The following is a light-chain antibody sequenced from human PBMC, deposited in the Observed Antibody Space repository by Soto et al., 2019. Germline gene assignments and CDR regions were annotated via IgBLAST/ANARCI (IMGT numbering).Light chain of an antibody. Sequence: QSALTQPASVSGSPGQSITISCTGTSSDVGSYNLVSWYQQHPGKAPKLMIYEVSKRPSGVSNRFSGSKSGNTASLTISGLQAEDEADYYCCSYAGSSTPVVFGRGTKVTVL. CDR2: EVS. CDR3: CSYAGSSTPVV. V-gene: IGLV2-23*02. J-gene: IGLJ2*01. CDR1: SSDVGSYNL.